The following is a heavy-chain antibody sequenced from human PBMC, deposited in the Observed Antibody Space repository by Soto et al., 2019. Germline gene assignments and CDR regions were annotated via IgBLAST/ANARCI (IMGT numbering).Heavy chain of an antibody. CDR3: TGSGYSSSWYGAYWFDP. D-gene: IGHD6-13*01. CDR2: IRSKANSYAT. J-gene: IGHJ5*02. Sequence: GGSLRLSCAASGFTFSGSAMHWVRQASGKGLEWVGRIRSKANSYATAYAASVKGRFTISRDDSKNTAYLQMNSLKTEDTAVYYCTGSGYSSSWYGAYWFDPWGQGT. CDR1: GFTFSGSA. V-gene: IGHV3-73*01.